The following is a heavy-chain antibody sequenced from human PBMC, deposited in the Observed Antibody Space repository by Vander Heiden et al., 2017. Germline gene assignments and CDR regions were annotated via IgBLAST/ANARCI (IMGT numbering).Heavy chain of an antibody. Sequence: QVQLVQPGAEVKKPGASVKVSCKVSGYTLTELSMHGVRQAPGKGLEWMGGFDPEDGETIYAQKFQGRVTMTEDTSTDTAYMELSSLRSEDTAVYYCATSVVVVAGSATYYYYGMDVWGQGTTVTVSS. CDR3: ATSVVVVAGSATYYYYGMDV. D-gene: IGHD2-15*01. J-gene: IGHJ6*02. V-gene: IGHV1-24*01. CDR1: GYTLTELS. CDR2: FDPEDGET.